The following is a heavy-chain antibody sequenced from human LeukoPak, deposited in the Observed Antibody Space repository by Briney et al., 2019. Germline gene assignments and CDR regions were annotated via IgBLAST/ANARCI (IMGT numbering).Heavy chain of an antibody. CDR2: INHSGST. Sequence: SETLSLTCAVYGGSFSGYYWSWIRQPPGKGLEWIGEINHSGSTNYNPSLKSRVTISVDTSKNQFSLKLSSVTAADTAVYYCARDLPSQYWGQGTLVTVSS. CDR1: GGSFSGYY. CDR3: ARDLPSQY. J-gene: IGHJ4*02. V-gene: IGHV4-34*01.